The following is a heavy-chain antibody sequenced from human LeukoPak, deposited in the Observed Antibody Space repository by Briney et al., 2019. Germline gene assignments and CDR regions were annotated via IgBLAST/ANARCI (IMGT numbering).Heavy chain of an antibody. CDR2: SGST. CDR3: ATVAAPVSGL. V-gene: IGHV4-38-2*02. Sequence: SETLSLTCTVSGYSISSGYYWGWIRQPPGKGLEWIGSGSTYYNPSLKSRVTISVDTSKNQFSLKLSSVTAADTAVYYCATVAAPVSGLWGQGTLVTVSS. D-gene: IGHD6-13*01. CDR1: GYSISSGYY. J-gene: IGHJ1*01.